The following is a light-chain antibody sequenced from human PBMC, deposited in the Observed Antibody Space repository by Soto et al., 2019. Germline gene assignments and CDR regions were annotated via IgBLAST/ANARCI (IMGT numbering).Light chain of an antibody. CDR3: PQYASSVT. CDR2: DAS. J-gene: IGKJ4*01. V-gene: IGKV3-20*01. CDR1: QSVSSSY. Sequence: EIVLTQSPGTLSLSPGERATLSCRASQSVSSSYLAWYQQKPGQAPRVLIYDASSRATGIPDRFSGSGSGTEFTLTISRLEPEDLAVYYCPQYASSVTFGGGTKVEIK.